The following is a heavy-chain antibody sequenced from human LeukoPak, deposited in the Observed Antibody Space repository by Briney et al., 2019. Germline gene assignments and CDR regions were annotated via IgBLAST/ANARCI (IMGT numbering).Heavy chain of an antibody. Sequence: SETLSLTCAVYGGSFSGYYWSWIRQPPGKGLEWIGEINHSGSTNYNPSLKSRVTISVDTSKNQFSLKLSSVTAADTAVYYCARSPVVTAISGVRGNWFDPWGQGTLVTVSS. CDR3: ARSPVVTAISGVRGNWFDP. CDR1: GGSFSGYY. V-gene: IGHV4-34*01. J-gene: IGHJ5*02. D-gene: IGHD2-21*02. CDR2: INHSGST.